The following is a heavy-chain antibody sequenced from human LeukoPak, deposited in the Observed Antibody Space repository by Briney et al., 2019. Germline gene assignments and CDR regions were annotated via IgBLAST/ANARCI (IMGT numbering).Heavy chain of an antibody. D-gene: IGHD3-22*01. CDR2: IIPIFGTA. Sequence: ASVKVSCKASGGTFISYAISWVRQAPGQGLEWMGGIIPIFGTANYAQKFQGRVTITTDESTSTAYMELSSLRSEDTAVYYCASRSGSPYRTMIVVGYDAFDIWGQGTMVTVSS. CDR3: ASRSGSPYRTMIVVGYDAFDI. CDR1: GGTFISYA. V-gene: IGHV1-69*05. J-gene: IGHJ3*02.